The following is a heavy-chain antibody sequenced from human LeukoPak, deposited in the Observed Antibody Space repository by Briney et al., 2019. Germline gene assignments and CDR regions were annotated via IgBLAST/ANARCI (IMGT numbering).Heavy chain of an antibody. J-gene: IGHJ3*02. CDR1: GFTFSSYW. CDR2: MSYDGSKK. CDR3: ARDPLDISRWANAFDI. V-gene: IGHV3-30*03. D-gene: IGHD2-2*03. Sequence: GGSLRLSCAASGFTFSSYWMTWVRQAPGKALEWVAFMSYDGSKKYGDSVKGRFTISRDNARNTLHLQMNGLRPDDTAVYYCARDPLDISRWANAFDIWGQGTLVTVSS.